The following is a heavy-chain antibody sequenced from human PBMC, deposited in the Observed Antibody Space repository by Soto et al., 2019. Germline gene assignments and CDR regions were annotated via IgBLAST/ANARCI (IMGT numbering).Heavy chain of an antibody. CDR2: VYHTGNS. CDR1: GGSITSDDYV. D-gene: IGHD5-12*01. CDR3: ARVRSGYDKYYFDY. V-gene: IGHV4-30-4*01. J-gene: IGHJ4*02. Sequence: QVQLQESGPGLVKPSQTLSLTCTVSGGSITSDDYVWSWIRQPPGKGLEWIGFVYHTGNSYYNPSLTSRLSISSDRSKNQFSLSLSSVTDADTAVYYCARVRSGYDKYYFDYWGQGILVTVS.